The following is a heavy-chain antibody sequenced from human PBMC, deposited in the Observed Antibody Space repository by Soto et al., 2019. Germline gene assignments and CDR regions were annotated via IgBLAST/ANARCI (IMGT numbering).Heavy chain of an antibody. J-gene: IGHJ4*02. CDR1: GYTLTELS. D-gene: IGHD1-7*01. CDR3: ATYNWNYAFAY. CDR2: FDPEDGET. Sequence: ASVKVSCKVSGYTLTELSMHWVGQAPGKGLEWMGGFDPEDGETIYAQKFQGRVTMTEDTSTDTAYMELRSMRREDPALYSCATYNWNYAFAYWGQGTLVTVPS. V-gene: IGHV1-24*01.